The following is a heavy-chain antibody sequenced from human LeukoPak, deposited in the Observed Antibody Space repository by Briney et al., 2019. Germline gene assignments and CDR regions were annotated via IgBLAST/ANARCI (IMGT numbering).Heavy chain of an antibody. Sequence: GGSLRLSCAASGFTFSSYGMHWVRQAPGKGLEWVAVIWYDGSNKYYADSVKGRFTISRDNSKNTLYLQMNSLRAEDTAVYYCAKDRCSGCSCYSYYWGQGTLVTVSS. CDR1: GFTFSSYG. CDR2: IWYDGSNK. D-gene: IGHD2-15*01. V-gene: IGHV3-33*06. J-gene: IGHJ4*02. CDR3: AKDRCSGCSCYSYY.